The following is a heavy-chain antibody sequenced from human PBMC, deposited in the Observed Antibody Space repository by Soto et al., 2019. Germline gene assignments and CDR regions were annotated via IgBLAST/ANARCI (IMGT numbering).Heavy chain of an antibody. CDR2: IYWNDDN. CDR3: APTTVTTGTGWFDP. J-gene: IGHJ5*02. Sequence: QITLKESGPTLVKPTQTLTLTCTFSGFSLSTSGVGVGWIRQPPGKALEWLALIYWNDDNRYSPSLKSRLTITKETSKSQVVLTMTNMDPVDTATYYCAPTTVTTGTGWFDPWGQGTLVTVSS. CDR1: GFSLSTSGVG. V-gene: IGHV2-5*01. D-gene: IGHD4-17*01.